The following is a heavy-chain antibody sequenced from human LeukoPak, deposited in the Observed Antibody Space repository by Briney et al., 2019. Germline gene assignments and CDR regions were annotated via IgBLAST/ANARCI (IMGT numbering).Heavy chain of an antibody. CDR3: AKSGGYGLIDY. D-gene: IGHD1-26*01. J-gene: IGHJ4*02. V-gene: IGHV4-39*01. CDR2: IYYTGNT. CDR1: GASISGSGYY. Sequence: SETLSLNCAVSGASISGSGYYLGWIRQPPGKGLEWIGNIYYTGNTYYNASLQSRVTISIDTSKNQFSLRLNSVTAADTAMYYCAKSGGYGLIDYWGQGTLVTVSS.